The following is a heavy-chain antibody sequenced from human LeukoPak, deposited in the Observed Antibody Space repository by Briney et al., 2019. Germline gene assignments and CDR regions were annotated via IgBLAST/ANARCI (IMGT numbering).Heavy chain of an antibody. CDR3: AKEVKDTGYYHLDN. V-gene: IGHV3-23*01. CDR1: GFTFSSYA. CDR2: ISGSGGST. J-gene: IGHJ4*02. D-gene: IGHD3-3*01. Sequence: GGSLRLSCAASGFTFSSYAMTWVRQAPGKGLEWVSAISGSGGSTYYADSVKGRFTISRDNSKNTLYLQMNRLRDEDTALFYCAKEVKDTGYYHLDNWGQGTLVTVSS.